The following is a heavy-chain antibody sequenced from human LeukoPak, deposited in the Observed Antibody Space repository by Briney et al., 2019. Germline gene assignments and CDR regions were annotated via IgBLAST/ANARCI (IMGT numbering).Heavy chain of an antibody. V-gene: IGHV3-7*01. D-gene: IGHD2-2*01. CDR1: GFTFSDFW. J-gene: IGHJ6*03. CDR2: IKQDGSEK. CDR3: ARDCSSTSCYYYYYMDV. Sequence: EGSLRLSCAGSGFTFSDFWMSWVRQAPGRGLEWVANIKQDGSEKYYVDSVKGRFTISRDNAKNSLYLQMNSLRVEDTAVYYCARDCSSTSCYYYYYMDVWGKGATLTVSS.